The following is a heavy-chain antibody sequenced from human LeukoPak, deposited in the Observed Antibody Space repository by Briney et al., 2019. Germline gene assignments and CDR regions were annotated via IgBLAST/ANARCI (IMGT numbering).Heavy chain of an antibody. CDR3: ASGTAPPSYYYGSGYVFDAFDI. J-gene: IGHJ3*02. CDR1: GDSISSSY. D-gene: IGHD3-10*01. CDR2: IYYTGST. Sequence: SETLSLTCTVSGDSISSSYWSWIRQPPGKGLEWIGYIYYTGSTSYNPSLKSRVTISIDTSTSQFSLKLTSVTAADTAVYYCASGTAPPSYYYGSGYVFDAFDIWGQGTMVTVSS. V-gene: IGHV4-59*01.